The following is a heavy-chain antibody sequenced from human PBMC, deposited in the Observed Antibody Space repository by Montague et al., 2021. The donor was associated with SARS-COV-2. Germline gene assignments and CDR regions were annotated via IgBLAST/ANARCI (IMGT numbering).Heavy chain of an antibody. CDR3: VGGIEAAGSYDY. CDR2: TYYRSMWKS. V-gene: IGHV6-1*01. Sequence: CAISGDSVSSNSATWNWIRQSPSRGLEWLGRTYYRSMWKSDYARSVKSRIAINPDTSKNQFSLQLSSVTPEDTALYYCVGGIEAAGSYDYWGRGTLVTVSS. CDR1: GDSVSSNSAT. D-gene: IGHD6-13*01. J-gene: IGHJ4*02.